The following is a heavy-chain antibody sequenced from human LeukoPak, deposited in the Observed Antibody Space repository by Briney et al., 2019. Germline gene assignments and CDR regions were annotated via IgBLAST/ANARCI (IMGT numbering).Heavy chain of an antibody. J-gene: IGHJ3*02. CDR2: IYYSGST. Sequence: SETLSHTCTVSGGSISSYYWSWIRQPPGKGLEWIGYIYYSGSTNYNPSLKSRVTISVDTSKNQFSLKLSSVTAADTAVYYCARVGAPLGAFDIWGQGTMVTVSS. CDR1: GGSISSYY. D-gene: IGHD1-26*01. V-gene: IGHV4-59*01. CDR3: ARVGAPLGAFDI.